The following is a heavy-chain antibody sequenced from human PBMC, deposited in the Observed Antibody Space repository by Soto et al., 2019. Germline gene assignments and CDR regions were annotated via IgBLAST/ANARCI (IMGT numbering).Heavy chain of an antibody. CDR3: AKGYSSSWHQYFQH. CDR1: GFTFSSYG. D-gene: IGHD6-13*01. Sequence: GGSLRLSCAASGFTFSSYGMHWVRQAPGKGLEWVAVISYDGSNKYYADSVKGRFTISRDNAKNSLYLQMNSLRAEDTALYYCAKGYSSSWHQYFQHWGQGTLVTVSS. V-gene: IGHV3-30*18. J-gene: IGHJ1*01. CDR2: ISYDGSNK.